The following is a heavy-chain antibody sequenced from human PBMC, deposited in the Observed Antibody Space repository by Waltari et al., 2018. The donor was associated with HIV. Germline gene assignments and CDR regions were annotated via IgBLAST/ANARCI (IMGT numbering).Heavy chain of an antibody. CDR3: TTVPLLGFLEWDYQHRNWYFDL. Sequence: KGLEWVGRIKSKTDGGTTDYAAPVKGRFTISRDDSKNTLYLQMNSLKTEDTAVYYCTTVPLLGFLEWDYQHRNWYFDLWGRGTLVTVSS. V-gene: IGHV3-15*01. CDR2: IKSKTDGGTT. D-gene: IGHD3-3*01. J-gene: IGHJ2*01.